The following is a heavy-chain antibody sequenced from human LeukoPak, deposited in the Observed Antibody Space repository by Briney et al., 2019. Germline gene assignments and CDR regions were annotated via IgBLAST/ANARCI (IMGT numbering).Heavy chain of an antibody. CDR1: GFTFSSYT. Sequence: GGSLRLSCTASGFTFSSYTMSWVRQAPGKGLKWVSTITTGGPNTYYADSVKGRFTVSRDDSKNTLYLQMNSLRAEDTAVYYCAKDGGLWVSAHWGDSWGRGTLVTVSS. J-gene: IGHJ4*02. V-gene: IGHV3-23*01. D-gene: IGHD7-27*01. CDR3: AKDGGLWVSAHWGDS. CDR2: ITTGGPNT.